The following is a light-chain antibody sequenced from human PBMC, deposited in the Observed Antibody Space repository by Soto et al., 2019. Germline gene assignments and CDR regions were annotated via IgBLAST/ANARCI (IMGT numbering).Light chain of an antibody. J-gene: IGLJ1*01. CDR3: SSYTSSRGV. Sequence: QSVLTQPASVSGSTGPSITISCTGTSSDVGGYNYVSWYQQHPGKAPKLMIYEVSNRPSGDSNRFSGSKSGKTASLTISGLQAEDEADYYCSSYTSSRGVFGTGTKVTV. CDR2: EVS. V-gene: IGLV2-14*01. CDR1: SSDVGGYNY.